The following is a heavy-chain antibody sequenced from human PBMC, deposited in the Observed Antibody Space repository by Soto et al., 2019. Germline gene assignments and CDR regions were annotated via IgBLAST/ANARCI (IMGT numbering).Heavy chain of an antibody. V-gene: IGHV3-23*01. CDR1: GFTFSRYA. CDR3: AKYLRGPYTSMPYFDY. Sequence: EVQLLESGGGLVQPGGSLRLSCAASGFTFSRYAMSWVRQAPGKGLEWVSVISGSGGSTYYADSVKGRFTIARDNSKNTQYLQMNSLSAEDTAVYYCAKYLRGPYTSMPYFDYWGQGTLVTVSS. D-gene: IGHD5-18*01. J-gene: IGHJ4*02. CDR2: ISGSGGST.